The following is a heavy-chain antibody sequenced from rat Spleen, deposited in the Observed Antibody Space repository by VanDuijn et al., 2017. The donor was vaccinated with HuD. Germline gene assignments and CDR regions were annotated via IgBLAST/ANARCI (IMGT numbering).Heavy chain of an antibody. CDR2: ISTRGGST. D-gene: IGHD1-2*01. Sequence: EVQLVESGGGLVQPGRSLKLSCVASGFTFNNYWMTWVRQAPTKGLEWVATISTRGGSTYYRDSVKGRFTISRDNAKSTLYLQMDSLRSEDTATYYCTTSNYYSSFIYLDAWGQGASVTVSS. V-gene: IGHV5-27*01. J-gene: IGHJ4*01. CDR1: GFTFNNYW. CDR3: TTSNYYSSFIYLDA.